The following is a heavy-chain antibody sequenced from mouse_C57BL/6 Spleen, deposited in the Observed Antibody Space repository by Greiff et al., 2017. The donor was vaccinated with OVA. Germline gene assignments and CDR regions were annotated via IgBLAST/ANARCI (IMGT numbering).Heavy chain of an antibody. CDR1: GYTFTSYW. V-gene: IGHV1-69*01. CDR3: ARGGALDY. Sequence: QVQLQQPGAELVMPGASVKLSCKASGYTFTSYWMHWVKQRPGQGLEWIGEIDPSDSYTNYNQKFKGKSTLTVDKSSSTAYMQLSSLTSEDSAVYYYARGGALDYWGQGTTLTVSS. J-gene: IGHJ2*01. CDR2: IDPSDSYT.